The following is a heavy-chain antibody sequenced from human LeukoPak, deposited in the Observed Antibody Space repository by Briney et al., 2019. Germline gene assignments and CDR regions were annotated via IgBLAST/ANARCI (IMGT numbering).Heavy chain of an antibody. CDR3: ARDNDSRDPPHFDY. D-gene: IGHD3-16*01. CDR2: IIPTFGTA. Sequence: ASVKVTCKATVCTFSCYAISWLRQAPGLGLEWMGGIIPTFGTANYAQKFRGRVTITADKSTRTAYMELSSLRSEDTAVYYCARDNDSRDPPHFDYWGQGTLVTVSS. V-gene: IGHV1-69*06. CDR1: VCTFSCYA. J-gene: IGHJ4*02.